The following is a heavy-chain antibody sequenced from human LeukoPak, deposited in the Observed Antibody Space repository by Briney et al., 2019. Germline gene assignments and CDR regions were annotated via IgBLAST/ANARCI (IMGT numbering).Heavy chain of an antibody. CDR2: INHSGST. CDR3: ARGRDPY. V-gene: IGHV4-34*01. J-gene: IGHJ4*02. D-gene: IGHD5-24*01. Sequence: SETLSLTCAVYGGAFSGYYRTWIRQPPGRGLEWIGEINHSGSTNYNPSLKSRVTISVDTSKSQFSPKLNSVTAADTAMYYCARGRDPYWGQGTLVTVSS. CDR1: GGAFSGYY.